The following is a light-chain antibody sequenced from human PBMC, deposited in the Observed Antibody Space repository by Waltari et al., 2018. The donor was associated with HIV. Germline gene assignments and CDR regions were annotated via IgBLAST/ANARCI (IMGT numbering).Light chain of an antibody. J-gene: IGKJ1*01. CDR3: HQYGSSPWT. Sequence: EIVLTQSPGTLSLSPGERATLSCRASQSVTSNSLAWFQQKPGQAPSLLIYGASSRATGTPDRVSAGVSETDFNLTISGLEPEDFAVYFCHQYGSSPWTFGQGAKVEIK. V-gene: IGKV3-20*01. CDR1: QSVTSNS. CDR2: GAS.